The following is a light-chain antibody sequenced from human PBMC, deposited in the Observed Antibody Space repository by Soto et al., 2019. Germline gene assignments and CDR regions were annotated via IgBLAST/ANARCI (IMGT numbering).Light chain of an antibody. V-gene: IGLV1-47*01. CDR1: SSNIGSNY. Sequence: QSVLTQPPSVSGTPGQRVTISCSGSSSNIGSNYVYWYQQLPGAAPKLLIYRNDQRPSGVPDRFSGSKSGTSASLAISGLRSEDEADYYCEAWDDTLSGSVLFGGGTKLTVL. CDR2: RND. CDR3: EAWDDTLSGSVL. J-gene: IGLJ2*01.